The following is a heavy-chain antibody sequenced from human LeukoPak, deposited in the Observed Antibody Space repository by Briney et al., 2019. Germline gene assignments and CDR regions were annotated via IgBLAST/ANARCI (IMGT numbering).Heavy chain of an antibody. D-gene: IGHD2-15*01. V-gene: IGHV3-23*01. CDR3: AKDAIVVVAASDYFDY. Sequence: GGSLRLSCAASGFTFSSYAMSWVRQAPGKGLEWVSAISGSGGSTYYADSVKGRFTISRDNSKNTLYLQMNSLRAEDTAVYYCAKDAIVVVAASDYFDYWGQGTLVTVSS. CDR2: ISGSGGST. CDR1: GFTFSSYA. J-gene: IGHJ4*02.